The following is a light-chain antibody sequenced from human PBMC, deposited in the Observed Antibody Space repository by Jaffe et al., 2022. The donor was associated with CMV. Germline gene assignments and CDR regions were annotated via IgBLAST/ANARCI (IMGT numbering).Light chain of an antibody. Sequence: DIQMTQSPSSLSASVGDRVTITCRASQSIGNFLNWYQQKPGKAPNLLIYAASSLQSGVPSRINGSGSGTDFTLTISSLQAEDFATYYCQQSYSTLFTFGGGTKVEIK. CDR3: QQSYSTLFT. CDR2: AAS. CDR1: QSIGNF. J-gene: IGKJ4*01. V-gene: IGKV1-39*01.